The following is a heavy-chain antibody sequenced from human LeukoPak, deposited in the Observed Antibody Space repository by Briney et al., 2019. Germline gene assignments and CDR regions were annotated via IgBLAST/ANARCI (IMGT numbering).Heavy chain of an antibody. CDR3: ARVRGNSCDY. CDR2: IRGDTGDT. J-gene: IGHJ4*02. D-gene: IGHD6-13*01. CDR1: GYTLSDYY. Sequence: ASVTVSCKTSGYTLSDYYMHWVRQAPGQGLEWMGWIRGDTGDTDSPQKFQGRVTMTRDTSTNTAYMEQRRLTYDDTAMYFCARVRGNSCDYWGQGTLVTVSS. V-gene: IGHV1-2*02.